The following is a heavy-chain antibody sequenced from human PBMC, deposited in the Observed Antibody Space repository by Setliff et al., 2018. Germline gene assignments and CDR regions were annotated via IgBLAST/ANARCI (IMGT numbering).Heavy chain of an antibody. D-gene: IGHD3-16*01. CDR2: MSYDGSNK. V-gene: IGHV3-30-3*01. J-gene: IGHJ6*03. CDR3: ARDPIGPFLRNMDG. Sequence: GGSLRLSCAASGFGFNNYAMHWVRQAPGKGLEWVAVMSYDGSNKYYADSVKGRFTISRDNSRNTLYLQMNSLRGEDTAVYYCARDPIGPFLRNMDGWGKGTTGTAP. CDR1: GFGFNNYA.